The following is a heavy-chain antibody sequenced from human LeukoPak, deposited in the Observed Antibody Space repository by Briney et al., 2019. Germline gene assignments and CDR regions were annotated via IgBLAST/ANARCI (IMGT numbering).Heavy chain of an antibody. CDR1: GFSFSTYA. Sequence: QPGGSLRLSCAASGFSFSTYAMSWVRQAPGKGPEWVSAISGSGGTYYADSVKGRITISRDNSKNTLYLQMNSLRAEDTAVYYCAKAFTGSVAGSRGFDHWGQGTLVSVSS. CDR3: AKAFTGSVAGSRGFDH. CDR2: ISGSGGT. J-gene: IGHJ4*02. D-gene: IGHD6-19*01. V-gene: IGHV3-23*01.